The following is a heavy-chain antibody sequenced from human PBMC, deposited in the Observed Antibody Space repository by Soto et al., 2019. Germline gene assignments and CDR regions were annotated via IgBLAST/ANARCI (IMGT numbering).Heavy chain of an antibody. CDR1: GFPFTTYG. D-gene: IGHD3-10*01. J-gene: IGHJ4*02. V-gene: IGHV3-30*03. CDR3: VGGQYYFDY. Sequence: QVQLVESGGGVVQPGRSLRLSCAASGFPFTTYGMHWVREGPGKGLEWVAVISYDGSNKFYADSVKGRFTISRDNSKNTLYLQMSILRPDDTALYYCVGGQYYFDYRGQGTLVIVSS. CDR2: ISYDGSNK.